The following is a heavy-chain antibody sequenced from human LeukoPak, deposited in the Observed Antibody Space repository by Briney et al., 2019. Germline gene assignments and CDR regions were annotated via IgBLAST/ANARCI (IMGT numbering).Heavy chain of an antibody. CDR3: ARDTNWNFDY. CDR2: ISYDGSNK. D-gene: IGHD1-1*01. Sequence: GRSLRLSCAASGFTFSSYAMHWVRQAPGKGLEWMAIISYDGSNKYYADSVKGRFTISRDNSKNTLYLQMNSLRAEDTAVYYCARDTNWNFDYWGQGTLVTVSS. V-gene: IGHV3-30-3*01. J-gene: IGHJ4*02. CDR1: GFTFSSYA.